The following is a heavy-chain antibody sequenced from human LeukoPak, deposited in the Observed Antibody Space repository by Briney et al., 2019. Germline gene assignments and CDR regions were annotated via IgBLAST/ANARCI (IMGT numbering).Heavy chain of an antibody. D-gene: IGHD2-21*02. Sequence: GGSLRLSCATSGFTFSSYEMNWVRQAPGKGLEWVSYISSSGSTIYYADSVKGRFTISRDNAENSLYLQMNSLRAEDTAVYYCARDHPRYNDCWDYWGQGTLVTVSS. CDR3: ARDHPRYNDCWDY. CDR1: GFTFSSYE. CDR2: ISSSGSTI. V-gene: IGHV3-48*03. J-gene: IGHJ4*02.